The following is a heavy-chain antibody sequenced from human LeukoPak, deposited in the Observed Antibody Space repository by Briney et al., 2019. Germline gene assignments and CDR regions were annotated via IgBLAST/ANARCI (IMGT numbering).Heavy chain of an antibody. CDR1: GFTFSDYA. CDR3: ATSKSSWILRGYFDY. D-gene: IGHD6-6*01. J-gene: IGHJ4*02. V-gene: IGHV3-30*01. Sequence: GGSLRLSCAASGFTFSDYAMYWVRQAPGKGLEWVAVMSYDGSDRYYADSVKGRFTISRDNSENTLYMQMNSLRTEDTAVYYCATSKSSWILRGYFDYWGQGTLVTVSS. CDR2: MSYDGSDR.